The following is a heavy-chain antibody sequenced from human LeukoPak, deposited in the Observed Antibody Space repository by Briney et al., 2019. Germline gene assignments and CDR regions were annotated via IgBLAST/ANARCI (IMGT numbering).Heavy chain of an antibody. D-gene: IGHD1-1*01. V-gene: IGHV4-59*01. CDR3: ARHGTSGTNLNWFDP. CDR1: GGTISSFY. Sequence: SKPLSLTCTVSGGTISSFYWSWIRQPPGKGLEWRGYIYYSGSTNYNPSLKSRVTISVDTSKSQFSLKLSSVTAADTAVYYCARHGTSGTNLNWFDPWGQGTLVTVSS. CDR2: IYYSGST. J-gene: IGHJ5*02.